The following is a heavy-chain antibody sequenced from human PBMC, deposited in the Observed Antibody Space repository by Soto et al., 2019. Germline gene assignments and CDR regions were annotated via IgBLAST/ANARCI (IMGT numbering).Heavy chain of an antibody. CDR2: IRRNAYGGTT. Sequence: GGSLRLSCTTSGFTFGDYALSWVRQAPGKGLEWVGFIRRNAYGGTTDYAASVKGRFTISRDDSKSIAYLQMNSLRAEDTALYYCTRASSLDFDFWGQGTLVTVSS. CDR1: GFTFGDYA. J-gene: IGHJ4*02. D-gene: IGHD3-16*01. CDR3: TRASSLDFDF. V-gene: IGHV3-49*04.